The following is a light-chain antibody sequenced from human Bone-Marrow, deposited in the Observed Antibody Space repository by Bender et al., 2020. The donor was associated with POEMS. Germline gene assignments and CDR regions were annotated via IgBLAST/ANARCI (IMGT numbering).Light chain of an antibody. CDR1: SSDVGGSNF. V-gene: IGLV2-23*02. CDR2: EVN. Sequence: QSALTQPASVSGSPGQSITISCTGTSSDVGGSNFVSWYQQHPGKAPKLMIYEVNERPSGVSNRFSGSKSGNTASLTISGLQAEDEADYYCCSYAAGTTLYVFGAGTKVTVL. CDR3: CSYAAGTTLYV. J-gene: IGLJ1*01.